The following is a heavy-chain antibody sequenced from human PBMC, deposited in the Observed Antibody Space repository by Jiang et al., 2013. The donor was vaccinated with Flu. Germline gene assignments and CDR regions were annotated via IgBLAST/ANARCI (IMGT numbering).Heavy chain of an antibody. CDR3: ARAAYPQLELIYFDY. J-gene: IGHJ4*02. V-gene: IGHV1-2*04. CDR1: GYTFTGYY. CDR2: INPNSGGT. Sequence: SGAEVKKPGASVKVSCKASGYTFTGYYMHWVRQAPGQGLEWMGWINPNSGGTNYAQKFQGWVTMTRDTSISTAYMELSRLRSDDTAVYYCARAAYPQLELIYFDYWGQGTLVTVSS. D-gene: IGHD1-1*01.